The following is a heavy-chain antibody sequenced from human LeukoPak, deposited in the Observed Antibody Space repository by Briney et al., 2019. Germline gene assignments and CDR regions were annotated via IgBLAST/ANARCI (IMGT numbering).Heavy chain of an antibody. CDR1: GYTFTSYY. CDR2: INPSGGST. CDR3: ARDPRQYSSGWLPDDY. V-gene: IGHV1-46*01. Sequence: ASVKVSCKASGYTFTSYYMHWVRQARGQGLEWMGIINPSGGSTSYAQKFQGRVTMTRDMSTSTAYMELSSLRSEDTAVYYCARDPRQYSSGWLPDDYWGQGTLVTVSS. D-gene: IGHD6-19*01. J-gene: IGHJ4*02.